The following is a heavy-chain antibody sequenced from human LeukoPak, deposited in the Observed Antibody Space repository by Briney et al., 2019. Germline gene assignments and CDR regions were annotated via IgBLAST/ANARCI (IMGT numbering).Heavy chain of an antibody. CDR1: GGSISSYY. CDR3: AREGGHFDY. CDR2: IYYSGST. J-gene: IGHJ4*02. D-gene: IGHD3-16*01. V-gene: IGHV4-59*01. Sequence: SETLSLTCTVSGGSISSYYWSWIRQPPGKGLEWIGYIYYSGSTNCNPSLKSRVTISVDTSKNQFSLKLSSVTAADTAVYYCAREGGHFDYWGQGTLVTVSS.